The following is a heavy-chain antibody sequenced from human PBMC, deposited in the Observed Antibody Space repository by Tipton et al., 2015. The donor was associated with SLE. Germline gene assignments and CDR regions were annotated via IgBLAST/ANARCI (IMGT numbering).Heavy chain of an antibody. Sequence: TLSLTYTVSGGSISSSSYYWGWIRQPPGKGLEWIGSIYYSGSTYYNPSLKSRVTISVDTSKNQFSLKLTSVTAADTAVYFCARAIYGDPNRYDPWGQGTLVTVSS. CDR3: ARAIYGDPNRYDP. CDR2: IYYSGST. CDR1: GGSISSSSYY. J-gene: IGHJ5*02. V-gene: IGHV4-39*07. D-gene: IGHD4-17*01.